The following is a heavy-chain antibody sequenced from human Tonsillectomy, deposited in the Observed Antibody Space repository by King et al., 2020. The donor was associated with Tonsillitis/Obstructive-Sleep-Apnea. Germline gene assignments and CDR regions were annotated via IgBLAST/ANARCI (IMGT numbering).Heavy chain of an antibody. D-gene: IGHD1-26*01. V-gene: IGHV1-18*01. Sequence: VQLVESGAEVKKPGASVTVSCKASGYTFISYGIIWVRQAPGHGLEWMGWISGYNGDTNYAQKLQGRVTMTTDTSTSTAYMEMRSLRSDDTAVYYCARVSAFAWELLPVDPWGQGTLVTVSS. J-gene: IGHJ5*02. CDR3: ARVSAFAWELLPVDP. CDR1: GYTFISYG. CDR2: ISGYNGDT.